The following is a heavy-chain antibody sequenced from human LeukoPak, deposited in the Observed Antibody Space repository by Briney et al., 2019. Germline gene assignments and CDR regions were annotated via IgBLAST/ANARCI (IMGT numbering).Heavy chain of an antibody. CDR2: ITASSSYI. V-gene: IGHV3-21*01. CDR3: ARGYESSWYVHNFDY. J-gene: IGHJ4*02. D-gene: IGHD6-13*01. Sequence: GGSLRLSCAASGFTFSTDNMNWVRQAPGKGLEWVSSITASSSYIYYADSVKGRFTISRDNAKNSLYLQMNSLRAEDTAVYYCARGYESSWYVHNFDYWGQGTLVTVSS. CDR1: GFTFSTDN.